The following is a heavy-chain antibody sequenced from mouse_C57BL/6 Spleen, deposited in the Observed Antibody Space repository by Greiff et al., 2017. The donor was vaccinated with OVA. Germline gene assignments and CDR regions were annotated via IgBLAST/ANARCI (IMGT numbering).Heavy chain of an antibody. Sequence: QVQLQQPGAELVRPGSSVKLSCKASGYNFTSYWMDWVKQRPGQGLEWIGNIYPSDSETHYTQKFKDKATLTVDKSSSTAYMQLSSLTSEDSAVYDCARATVRMDYWGQGTSVTVSS. CDR2: IYPSDSET. V-gene: IGHV1-61*01. CDR3: ARATVRMDY. J-gene: IGHJ4*01. D-gene: IGHD1-1*01. CDR1: GYNFTSYW.